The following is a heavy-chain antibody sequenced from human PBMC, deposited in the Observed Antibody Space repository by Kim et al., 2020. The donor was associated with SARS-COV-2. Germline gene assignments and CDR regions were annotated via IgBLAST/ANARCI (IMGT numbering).Heavy chain of an antibody. CDR3: AVYSSGNYYFDY. D-gene: IGHD3-10*01. J-gene: IGHJ4*02. V-gene: IGHV4-39*01. CDR1: GGPISRSSYY. CDR2: VYYGGSS. Sequence: SETLSLTCTVSGGPISRSSYYWGWIRQPPGKGLEWIGSVYYGGSSYYSPSLKTRVTISVDTSKNQFSLKLSSVTAADTAVYYCAVYSSGNYYFDYWGQGTLVAVSS.